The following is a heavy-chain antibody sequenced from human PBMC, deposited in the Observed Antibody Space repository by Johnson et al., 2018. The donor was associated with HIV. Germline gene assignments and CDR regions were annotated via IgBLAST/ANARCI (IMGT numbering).Heavy chain of an antibody. V-gene: IGHV3-30*19. D-gene: IGHD1-26*01. CDR3: ARGRGELLGGAFDI. CDR2: ISYDGTDK. J-gene: IGHJ3*02. CDR1: GFRFTSYG. Sequence: QMQLVESGGGVVQPGRSLRLSCVASGFRFTSYGIHWVRQAPGKGLEWVAVISYDGTDKYYAESVKGRFTISRDNSKNTLYLQMNSLRPEDAAIYYCARGRGELLGGAFDIWGQGTMVTVSS.